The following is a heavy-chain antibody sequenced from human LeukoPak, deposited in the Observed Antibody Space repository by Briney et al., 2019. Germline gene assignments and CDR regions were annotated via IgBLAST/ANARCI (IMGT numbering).Heavy chain of an antibody. CDR2: INPSGGIT. D-gene: IGHD3-22*01. V-gene: IGHV1-46*01. CDR3: ARDVASSGYYWD. Sequence: GASVKVSCKASGYTFTNYYMSWVRQAPGQGLEWMGIINPSGGITTYAQKFQGRVTMTRDTSTSTVYMELSSLSSEDTAVYYCARDVASSGYYWDWGQGTLVTVSS. J-gene: IGHJ4*02. CDR1: GYTFTNYY.